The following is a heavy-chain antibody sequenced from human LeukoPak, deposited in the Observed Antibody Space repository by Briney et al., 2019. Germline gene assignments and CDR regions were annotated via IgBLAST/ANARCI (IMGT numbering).Heavy chain of an antibody. CDR3: AREAAAARGRFDY. D-gene: IGHD6-13*01. CDR1: GGSISSSNW. J-gene: IGHJ4*02. V-gene: IGHV4-4*02. CDR2: ISHSGST. Sequence: PSGTLSLTCAVSGGSISSSNWWSWVRQPPGKGLEWLGEISHSGSTDYSPSLKSRVTMSVDKSKNQFSLKVTFVTVADTAVYYCAREAAAARGRFDYWGQGTLVTVSS.